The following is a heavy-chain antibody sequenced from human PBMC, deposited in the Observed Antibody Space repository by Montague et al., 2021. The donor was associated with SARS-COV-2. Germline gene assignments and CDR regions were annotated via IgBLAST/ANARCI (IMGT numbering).Heavy chain of an antibody. V-gene: IGHV4-31*03. CDR3: ARVDAASGTPYCDY. Sequence: TLSLTCTVSGGSISSGSYSWSWIHQGPGKGLEWIGNIYYSGSACYSPSLRSRATLSVDTSKNQFSLNLSSVTAADTAVYYCARVDAASGTPYCDYWGQGTLVTVSS. D-gene: IGHD6-13*01. CDR2: IYYSGSA. J-gene: IGHJ4*02. CDR1: GGSISSGSYS.